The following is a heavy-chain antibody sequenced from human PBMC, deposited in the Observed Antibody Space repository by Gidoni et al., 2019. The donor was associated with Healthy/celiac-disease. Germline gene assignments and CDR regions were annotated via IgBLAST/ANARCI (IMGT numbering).Heavy chain of an antibody. CDR1: GYTFTGYY. D-gene: IGHD2-2*01. CDR3: ARSGYCSSTSCYLQDYYYYYGMDV. Sequence: QVQLVQSGAEGKKPGASVKVSCKASGYTFTGYYMHWVRQAPGQGLEWMGWINPNSGGTNYAQKFQGRVTMTRDTSISTAYMELSRLRSDDTAVYYCARSGYCSSTSCYLQDYYYYYGMDVWGQGTTVTVSS. V-gene: IGHV1-2*02. CDR2: INPNSGGT. J-gene: IGHJ6*02.